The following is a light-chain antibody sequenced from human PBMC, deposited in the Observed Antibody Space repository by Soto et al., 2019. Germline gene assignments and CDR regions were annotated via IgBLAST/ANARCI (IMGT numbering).Light chain of an antibody. V-gene: IGLV1-40*01. CDR2: GNN. J-gene: IGLJ1*01. CDR1: SSNIGAGYD. Sequence: VLTQPPSVSGAPGQRVTISCTGSSSNIGAGYDVHYYQQLPGRAPKLLIYGNNNRPSGVPDRFSGSKSGTSASLAITGLRAEDEADYYCQSYDISLSGFVFGTGTKVTAL. CDR3: QSYDISLSGFV.